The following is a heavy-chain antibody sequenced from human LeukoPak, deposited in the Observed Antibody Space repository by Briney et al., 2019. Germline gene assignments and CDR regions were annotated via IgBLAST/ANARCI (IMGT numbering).Heavy chain of an antibody. CDR1: GGSISSYY. D-gene: IGHD6-13*01. CDR3: ARGKIAAAGTSPFDY. J-gene: IGHJ4*02. V-gene: IGHV4-4*07. CDR2: IYTSGST. Sequence: SETLSLTCTVSGGSISSYYWSWIRQPAGKGLEWIGRIYTSGSTNYNPSLKSRVTISEDTSKNQFSLKLSSVTAADTAVYYCARGKIAAAGTSPFDYWGQGTLVTVSS.